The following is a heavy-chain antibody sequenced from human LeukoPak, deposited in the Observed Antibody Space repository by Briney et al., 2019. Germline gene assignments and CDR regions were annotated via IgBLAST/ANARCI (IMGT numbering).Heavy chain of an antibody. Sequence: SETLSLTCTGSGGSISSYYWSWLRQPAGKGLEWIGRIYTSGSTNYNPSLKSRVTMSVDTSKNQFSLKLSSVTAADTVVYYCARTIGLMVYAGMLDWFDPWGQGTLVTVSS. CDR2: IYTSGST. CDR3: ARTIGLMVYAGMLDWFDP. CDR1: GGSISSYY. J-gene: IGHJ5*02. V-gene: IGHV4-4*07. D-gene: IGHD2-8*01.